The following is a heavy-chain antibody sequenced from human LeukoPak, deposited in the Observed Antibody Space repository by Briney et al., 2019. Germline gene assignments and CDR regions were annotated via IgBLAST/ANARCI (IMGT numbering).Heavy chain of an antibody. Sequence: GGSLRLFCAASGFTFSNAWMNWVRQAPGKGLEWVGRIKSKTDGGTTDYAAPVKGRFTISRDDSKNTLYLQMNSLKTEDTAVYYCTTTYGGNWYYFDYWGQGTLVTVSS. CDR1: GFTFSNAW. CDR3: TTTYGGNWYYFDY. D-gene: IGHD4-23*01. CDR2: IKSKTDGGTT. V-gene: IGHV3-15*07. J-gene: IGHJ4*02.